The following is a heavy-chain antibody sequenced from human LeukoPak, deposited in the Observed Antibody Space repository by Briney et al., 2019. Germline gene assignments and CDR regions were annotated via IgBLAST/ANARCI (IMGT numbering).Heavy chain of an antibody. J-gene: IGHJ4*02. CDR1: IFTFSTYA. CDR2: ISGSGSST. D-gene: IGHD2/OR15-2a*01. V-gene: IGHV3-23*01. Sequence: PGGSLRLSCAASIFTFSTYAMSWVRQAPGKGLEWVSAISGSGSSTYYADSVRGRFTISRDNSKNTLYLQMNSLRAEDTAVYYCARVFYQDSGTSYRHLDYWGQGTLVTVSS. CDR3: ARVFYQDSGTSYRHLDY.